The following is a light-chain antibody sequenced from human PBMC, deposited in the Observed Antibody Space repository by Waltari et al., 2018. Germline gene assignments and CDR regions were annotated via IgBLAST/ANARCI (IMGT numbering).Light chain of an antibody. CDR2: GAS. J-gene: IGKJ1*01. CDR1: QSIGRY. V-gene: IGKV3-20*01. Sequence: EIVLTQSPGNLSLSPGERATLSCRASQSIGRYLIWYQKKPGQAPRLIIYGASTRAAGIPDRFSGSGSGTDFSLTISRLEPEDFAVYYCQNHERLPAVFGRGTKVEIK. CDR3: QNHERLPAV.